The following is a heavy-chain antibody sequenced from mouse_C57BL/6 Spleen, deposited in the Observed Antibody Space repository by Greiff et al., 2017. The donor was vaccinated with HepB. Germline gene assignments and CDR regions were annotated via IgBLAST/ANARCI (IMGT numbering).Heavy chain of an antibody. D-gene: IGHD3-1*01. CDR3: ASGPFDY. CDR1: GFTFSDYG. V-gene: IGHV5-17*01. J-gene: IGHJ2*01. CDR2: ISSGSSTI. Sequence: EVKLMESGGGLVKPGGSLKLSCAASGFTFSDYGMHWVRQAPEKGLEWVAYISSGSSTIYYADTVKGRFTISRDNAKNTLFLQMTSRRSEDTAMYYCASGPFDYWGQGTTLTVSS.